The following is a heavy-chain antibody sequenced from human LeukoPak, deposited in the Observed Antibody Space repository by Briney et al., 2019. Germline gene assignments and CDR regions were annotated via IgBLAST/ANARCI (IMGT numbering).Heavy chain of an antibody. J-gene: IGHJ4*02. CDR1: GYTFTNYW. D-gene: IGHD3-22*01. CDR3: ARQESYDSSGYNDY. Sequence: GESLKISCKGSGYTFTNYWIGWVRQMPGKGLEWMGIIWPSDSDTRYSPSFQGQVTISADKSISTAYLQWSSLKASDTAMYYCARQESYDSSGYNDYWGQGTLVTVSS. CDR2: IWPSDSDT. V-gene: IGHV5-51*01.